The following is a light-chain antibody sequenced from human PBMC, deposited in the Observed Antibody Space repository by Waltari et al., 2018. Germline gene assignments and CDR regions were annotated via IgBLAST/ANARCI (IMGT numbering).Light chain of an antibody. Sequence: QSVLTQPPSASGTPGQRVTISCSGSASNIGGNVVNWYQQLPGKAPKLLIYRSDHRPSGVPDGFSGSKSGTSASLAISGLLSDDEADYYCAAWDDSLHGHWVFGGGTKVTVL. CDR2: RSD. CDR3: AAWDDSLHGHWV. V-gene: IGLV1-44*01. J-gene: IGLJ3*02. CDR1: ASNIGGNV.